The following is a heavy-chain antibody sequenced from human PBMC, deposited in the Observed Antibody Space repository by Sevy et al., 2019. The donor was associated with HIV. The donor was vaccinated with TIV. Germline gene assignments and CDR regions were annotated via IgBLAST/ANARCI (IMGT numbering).Heavy chain of an antibody. CDR1: GYTFTSYG. CDR2: ISAYNGNT. CDR3: AGDRECSGGSCYSIDAFDI. D-gene: IGHD2-15*01. J-gene: IGHJ3*02. Sequence: ASVKVSCKASGYTFTSYGISWVRQAPGQGLEWMGWISAYNGNTNYAQKLQGRVTMTTDTSTSTAYMELRSLRSDDPAVYYCAGDRECSGGSCYSIDAFDIWGQGTMVTVSS. V-gene: IGHV1-18*01.